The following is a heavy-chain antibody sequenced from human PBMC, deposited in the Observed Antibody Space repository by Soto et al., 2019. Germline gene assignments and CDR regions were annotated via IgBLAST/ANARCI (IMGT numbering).Heavy chain of an antibody. J-gene: IGHJ6*02. CDR3: ARAVEAAAKLYYYYYGMDV. D-gene: IGHD6-13*01. CDR2: IKQDGSEK. V-gene: IGHV3-7*05. Sequence: PGGSLRLSCAASGFTFSSYWMSWVRQAPGKGLEWVANIKQDGSEKYYVDSVKGRFTISRDNAKNSLYLQMNSLRAEDTAVYYCARAVEAAAKLYYYYYGMDVWGQGTTVTVSS. CDR1: GFTFSSYW.